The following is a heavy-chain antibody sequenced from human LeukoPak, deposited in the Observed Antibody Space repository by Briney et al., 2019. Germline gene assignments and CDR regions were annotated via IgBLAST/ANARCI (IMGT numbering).Heavy chain of an antibody. CDR3: ARIRDGYNDAYDI. CDR1: GDTFSSYA. CDR2: IIPIFGTA. V-gene: IGHV1-69*13. D-gene: IGHD5-24*01. Sequence: ASVKVSCKASGDTFSSYAISWVRQAPGQGLEWMGGIIPIFGTANYAQKFQGRVTITADESTSTAYMELSSLRSEDTAIYYCARIRDGYNDAYDIWGQGTVVTVPS. J-gene: IGHJ3*02.